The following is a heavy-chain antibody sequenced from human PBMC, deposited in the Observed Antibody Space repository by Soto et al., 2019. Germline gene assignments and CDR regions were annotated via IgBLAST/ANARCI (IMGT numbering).Heavy chain of an antibody. CDR2: ISDGDGAT. CDR1: GFAFIDYA. J-gene: IGHJ4*02. V-gene: IGHV3-23*01. Sequence: EVHLLESGGCLVQPGGSLRLSCAASGFAFIDYAMTWVRQAPGKGLEWVSDISDGDGATHYADSVKGRFTISRDDSKNTLYLQMDSLRAEDAAVYYCAKGRTFFDFWGQGTLVTVSS. CDR3: AKGRTFFDF. D-gene: IGHD3-16*01.